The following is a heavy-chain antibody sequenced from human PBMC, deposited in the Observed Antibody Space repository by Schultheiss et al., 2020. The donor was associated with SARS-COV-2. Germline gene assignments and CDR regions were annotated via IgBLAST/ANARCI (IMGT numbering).Heavy chain of an antibody. J-gene: IGHJ2*01. Sequence: ASVKVSCKASGYTFTSYDINWVRQATGQGLEWMGWMNPNSGNTGYAQKFQGRVTMTRNTSISTAYMELSSLRSEDTAVYFCARKGVTGTFAPDNWYLDLWGRGTQVTVSS. CDR2: MNPNSGNT. CDR3: ARKGVTGTFAPDNWYLDL. V-gene: IGHV1-8*01. D-gene: IGHD1/OR15-1a*01. CDR1: GYTFTSYD.